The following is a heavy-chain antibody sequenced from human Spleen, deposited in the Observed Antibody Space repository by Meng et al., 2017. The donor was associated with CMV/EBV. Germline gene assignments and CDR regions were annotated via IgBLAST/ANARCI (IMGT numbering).Heavy chain of an antibody. V-gene: IGHV3-11*01. CDR2: ISSSGSAI. CDR1: GFTFSDYY. J-gene: IGHJ6*02. Sequence: GESLKISCAASGFTFSDYYMNWIRQAPGKGLEWVSYISSSGSAIYYSDSVKGRFTISRDNAKNSLYLQMNSLRAEDTAVYYCARYMSGPRYYYCYATDVWGQGTTVTVSS. CDR3: ARYMSGPRYYYCYATDV.